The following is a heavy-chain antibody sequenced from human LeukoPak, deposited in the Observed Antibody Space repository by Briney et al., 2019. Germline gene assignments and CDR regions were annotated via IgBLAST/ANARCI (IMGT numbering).Heavy chain of an antibody. CDR3: ARAKDRYNWKD. D-gene: IGHD1-20*01. CDR2: IYYSGST. Sequence: PSETLSLTCTVTGGSISSFYWSWIRQPPGKGLEWIGYIYYSGSTNYNSSLKSRVTISVDMSKNQFSLKLSSVTAADTAVYYCARAKDRYNWKDWGQGTLVTVSS. CDR1: GGSISSFY. V-gene: IGHV4-59*01. J-gene: IGHJ4*02.